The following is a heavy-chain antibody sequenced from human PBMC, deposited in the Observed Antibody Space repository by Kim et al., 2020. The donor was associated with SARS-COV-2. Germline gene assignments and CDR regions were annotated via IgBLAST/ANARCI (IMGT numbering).Heavy chain of an antibody. D-gene: IGHD3-9*01. Sequence: SETLSLTCTVSGGSISSGDYYWSWISQPPGKGLEWIGYIYYSGSTYYNPSLKSRVTISVDTSKNQFSLKLSSVTAADTAVYYCARDRYDILTGYYGMDVWGQGTTVTVSS. CDR1: GGSISSGDYY. CDR2: IYYSGST. CDR3: ARDRYDILTGYYGMDV. V-gene: IGHV4-30-4*01. J-gene: IGHJ6*02.